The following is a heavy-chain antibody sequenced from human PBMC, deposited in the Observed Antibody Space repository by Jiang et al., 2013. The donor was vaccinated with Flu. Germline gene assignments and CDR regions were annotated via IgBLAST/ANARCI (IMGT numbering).Heavy chain of an antibody. D-gene: IGHD3-22*01. J-gene: IGHJ4*02. CDR2: IWYSGGDGSNR. CDR1: GFTFSNYG. Sequence: VQLVESGGGVVQPGRSLRLSCAASGFTFSNYGMHWVRQAPGKGLEWLAIIWYSGGDGSNRYYADSVKGRFTISRDNSKNTLYLQMSSLTAEDTAVYYCAREALGNGYVIDYWGQGTLVTV. CDR3: AREALGNGYVIDY. V-gene: IGHV3-33*08.